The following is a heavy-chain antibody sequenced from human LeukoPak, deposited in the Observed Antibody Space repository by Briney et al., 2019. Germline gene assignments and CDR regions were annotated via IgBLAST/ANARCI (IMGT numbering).Heavy chain of an antibody. Sequence: TSETLSLTCTVSGGSISSSSYYWGWIRQPPGKGLEWIGSIYYSGSTYYNPSLKSRVTISVDTSKNQFSLKLSSVTAADTAVYYCARVPPGISRAGAGSEIEVLNWGQGTLVTVSS. J-gene: IGHJ4*02. CDR1: GGSISSSSYY. D-gene: IGHD3-3*02. CDR2: IYYSGST. V-gene: IGHV4-39*07. CDR3: ARVPPGISRAGAGSEIEVLN.